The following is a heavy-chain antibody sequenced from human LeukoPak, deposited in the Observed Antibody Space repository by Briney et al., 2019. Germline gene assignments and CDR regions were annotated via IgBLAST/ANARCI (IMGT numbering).Heavy chain of an antibody. J-gene: IGHJ1*01. D-gene: IGHD3-9*01. V-gene: IGHV3-30*02. Sequence: GGSLRLSCAASGFTFSSYGMHWVRQAPGKGLEWVAFIRYDGSNKYYADFVKGRFTISRDNSKNTLYLQMNSLRAEDTAVYYCARDILTSSQSRYQHWGQGTLVTVSS. CDR1: GFTFSSYG. CDR2: IRYDGSNK. CDR3: ARDILTSSQSRYQH.